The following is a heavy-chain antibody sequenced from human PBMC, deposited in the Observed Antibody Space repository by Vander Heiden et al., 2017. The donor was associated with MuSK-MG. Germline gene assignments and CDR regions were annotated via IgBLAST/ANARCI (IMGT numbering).Heavy chain of an antibody. J-gene: IGHJ4*02. CDR3: TTDPRPGGC. Sequence: EVQLVESGGGLVEPGGPLRPSCSASGSSFSTAGMSWVRAAPGKGLEWVGRIKSKSDGETTDYGAPAKGRFTISRDDSKNTLYLEMNSLKTEDTAVYYCTTDPRPGGCWGQGTLVTVSS. V-gene: IGHV3-15*01. CDR1: GSSFSTAG. CDR2: IKSKSDGETT. D-gene: IGHD3-16*01.